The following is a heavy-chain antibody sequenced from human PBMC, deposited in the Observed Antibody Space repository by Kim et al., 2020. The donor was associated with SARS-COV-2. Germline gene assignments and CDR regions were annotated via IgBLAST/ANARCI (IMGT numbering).Heavy chain of an antibody. V-gene: IGHV3-53*01. Sequence: GGSLRLSCVASGFSATTTDMTWVRQSPEKGLEWVAGLQRGDNIYYPASVKGRFTISRDNSKNTPYLQMNSLRVDDTAVYFCARERGDRSGWPIFHYWGQGSLVTVYS. CDR2: LQRGDNI. CDR3: ARERGDRSGWPIFHY. D-gene: IGHD6-19*01. CDR1: GFSATTTD. J-gene: IGHJ4*02.